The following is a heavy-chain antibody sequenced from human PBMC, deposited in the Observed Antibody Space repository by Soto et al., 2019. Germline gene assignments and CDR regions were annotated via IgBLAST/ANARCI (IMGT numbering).Heavy chain of an antibody. CDR3: ARDPDSSGWYNWFDP. CDR1: GFIFSNYW. D-gene: IGHD6-19*01. V-gene: IGHV3-48*01. CDR2: ISSSGSTI. Sequence: GGSLRLSCAASGFIFSNYWMHWVRQAPGKGLEWVSYISSSGSTIYYADSVKGRFTISRDNAKNSLYLQMNSLRAEDTAVYYCARDPDSSGWYNWFDPCGQGTLVTVS. J-gene: IGHJ5*02.